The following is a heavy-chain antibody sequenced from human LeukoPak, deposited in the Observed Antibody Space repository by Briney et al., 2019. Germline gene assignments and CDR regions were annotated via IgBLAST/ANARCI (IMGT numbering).Heavy chain of an antibody. CDR3: TRDRPNYYGSDGHYYRRNGDY. J-gene: IGHJ4*02. Sequence: GGSLRLSCAASGFTFSIYAMSWVRQAPGKGLEWVSSISSKGELTFYADSVKGRFTISRDNSESTLYLQMNIPRAEDTAIYYCTRDRPNYYGSDGHYYRRNGDYWGQGTLVTVSS. V-gene: IGHV3-23*01. CDR1: GFTFSIYA. D-gene: IGHD3-22*01. CDR2: ISSKGELT.